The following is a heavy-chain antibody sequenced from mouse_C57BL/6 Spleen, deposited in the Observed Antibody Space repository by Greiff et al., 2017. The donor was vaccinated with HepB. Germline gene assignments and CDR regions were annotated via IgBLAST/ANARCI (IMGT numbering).Heavy chain of an antibody. V-gene: IGHV3-6*01. D-gene: IGHD2-3*01. CDR1: GYSITSGYY. J-gene: IGHJ4*01. CDR3: ARGGLLYAMDY. Sequence: EVHLVESGPGLVKPSQSLSLTCSVTGYSITSGYYWNWIRQFPGNKLEWMGYISYDGSNNYNPSLKNRISITSDTSKNQFFLKLNSVTTEDTATYYCARGGLLYAMDYWGQGTSVTVSS. CDR2: ISYDGSN.